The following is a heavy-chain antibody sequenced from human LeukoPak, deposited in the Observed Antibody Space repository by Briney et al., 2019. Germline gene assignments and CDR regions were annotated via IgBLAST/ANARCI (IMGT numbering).Heavy chain of an antibody. V-gene: IGHV3-23*01. Sequence: PGGSLRLSCAASGFTFSSYAMSWVRQAPGKGLEWVSAISGSGGSTYYADSVKGRFTISRDNSKNTLYLQMNSLRAEDTAVYYCAKSRADSSGYYRHAFDIWGQGTMVTVSS. J-gene: IGHJ3*02. CDR3: AKSRADSSGYYRHAFDI. D-gene: IGHD3-22*01. CDR1: GFTFSSYA. CDR2: ISGSGGST.